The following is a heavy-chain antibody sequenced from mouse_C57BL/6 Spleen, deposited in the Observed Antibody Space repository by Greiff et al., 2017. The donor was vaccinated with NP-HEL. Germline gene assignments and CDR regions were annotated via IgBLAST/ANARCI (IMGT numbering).Heavy chain of an antibody. D-gene: IGHD3-2*02. V-gene: IGHV14-3*01. CDR3: ARATAQVTDAFAY. Sequence: EVQLQQSVAELVRPGASVKLSCTASGFNIQNTYMPWVKQRPEQGLEWIGRIDPANGNTKYAPKFQGQATITEDTSSNTAYLQLSSLTSDYTAIYYCARATAQVTDAFAYWGQGTLVTVSA. CDR2: IDPANGNT. J-gene: IGHJ3*01. CDR1: GFNIQNTY.